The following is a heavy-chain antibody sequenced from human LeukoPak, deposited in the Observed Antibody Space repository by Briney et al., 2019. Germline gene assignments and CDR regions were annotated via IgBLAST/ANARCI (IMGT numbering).Heavy chain of an antibody. J-gene: IGHJ4*02. CDR3: SSLFRTGGNCYYVY. Sequence: GESLKISCKGSGYIFTSYWIGWVRQMPGKGLEWMGIIHPGNSDTRYRPSFQGQVTISADKSLNTAYLQWSSLKASDTAMYYCSSLFRTGGNCYYVYWGQGTLVTVSS. D-gene: IGHD2-21*02. CDR1: GYIFTSYW. V-gene: IGHV5-51*01. CDR2: IHPGNSDT.